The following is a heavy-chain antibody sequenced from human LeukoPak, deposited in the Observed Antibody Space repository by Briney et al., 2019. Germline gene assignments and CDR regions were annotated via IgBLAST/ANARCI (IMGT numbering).Heavy chain of an antibody. Sequence: PGGSLRLSCAASGFTFSNYGMNWVRQAPGKGLEWVSSISSSSDYIYYADSVKGRFTISRDNDKNSLYLQMNSLRAEDTDVYYCARSIIGTKTFDYWGQGTLVTVSS. V-gene: IGHV3-21*01. J-gene: IGHJ4*02. CDR3: ARSIIGTKTFDY. D-gene: IGHD1-7*01. CDR2: ISSSSDYI. CDR1: GFTFSNYG.